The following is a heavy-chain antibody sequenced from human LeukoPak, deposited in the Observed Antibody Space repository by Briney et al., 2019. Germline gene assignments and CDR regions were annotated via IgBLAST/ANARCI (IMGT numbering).Heavy chain of an antibody. Sequence: GGYLRLSCAASGFTFSSYSMNWVRQAPGKGLEWVSYISSSSSTIYYADSVKGRFTISRDNAKNSLYLQMNSLRAEDTAVYYCAREVGYYDSSGYYTNQYYYYYGMDVWGQGTTVTVSS. CDR1: GFTFSSYS. J-gene: IGHJ6*02. CDR2: ISSSSSTI. V-gene: IGHV3-48*01. CDR3: AREVGYYDSSGYYTNQYYYYYGMDV. D-gene: IGHD3-22*01.